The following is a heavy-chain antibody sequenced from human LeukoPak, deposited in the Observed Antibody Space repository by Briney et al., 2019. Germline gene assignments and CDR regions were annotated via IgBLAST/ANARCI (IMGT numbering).Heavy chain of an antibody. Sequence: NTSQTLSLTCTVSGGSISSGSYYWSWIRQPAGKGLEWIGRIYTSGSTNYNPSLKSRVTISVDKSKNQFSLKLSSVTAADTAVYYCVRAPYSAWNDAFDIWGQGTMVTVSS. CDR1: GGSISSGSYY. J-gene: IGHJ3*02. CDR2: IYTSGST. D-gene: IGHD3-9*01. CDR3: VRAPYSAWNDAFDI. V-gene: IGHV4-61*02.